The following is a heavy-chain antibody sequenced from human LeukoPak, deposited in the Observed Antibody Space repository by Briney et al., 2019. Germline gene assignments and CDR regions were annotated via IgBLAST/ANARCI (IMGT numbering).Heavy chain of an antibody. CDR1: GFTVSSNY. D-gene: IGHD1-26*01. V-gene: IGHV3-53*01. J-gene: IGHJ4*02. Sequence: GGSLRLSCAASGFTVSSNYMSWVRQAPGKGLEWVSALRNSGSTPYYADSVKGRFTISRDNSQNILYLQMNILRAEDTAVYYCAKTGGATNFGPLDSWGQGTLVFVSS. CDR3: AKTGGATNFGPLDS. CDR2: RNSGSTP.